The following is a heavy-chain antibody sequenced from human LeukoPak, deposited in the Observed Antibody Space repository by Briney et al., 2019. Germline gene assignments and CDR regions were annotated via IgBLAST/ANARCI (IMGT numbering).Heavy chain of an antibody. V-gene: IGHV3-30*04. D-gene: IGHD4-17*01. CDR2: ISYDGSNK. CDR3: ARGSWVTTPYFDY. J-gene: IGHJ4*02. CDR1: GFTFSSYA. Sequence: GGSLRLSCAASGFTFSSYAMHWVRQAPGKGLEWVAVISYDGSNKYYADSVKGRFTISRDNSKNTLYLQMNSLRAEDTAVYYCARGSWVTTPYFDYWGQGTLVTVSS.